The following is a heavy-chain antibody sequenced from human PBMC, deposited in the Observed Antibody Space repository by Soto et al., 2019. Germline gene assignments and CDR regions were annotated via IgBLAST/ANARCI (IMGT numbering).Heavy chain of an antibody. CDR3: ARSGGKTSFNWFDP. CDR2: ISSSSTI. V-gene: IGHV3-48*01. D-gene: IGHD2-2*01. CDR1: GFTFSSYS. J-gene: IGHJ5*02. Sequence: GGALRLSCAASGFTFSSYSMNWVRQAPGKGLEWVSYISSSSTIYYADSVKGRFTISRDNAKNSLYLQMNSLRAEDTAVYYCARSGGKTSFNWFDPWGQGTLVTVSS.